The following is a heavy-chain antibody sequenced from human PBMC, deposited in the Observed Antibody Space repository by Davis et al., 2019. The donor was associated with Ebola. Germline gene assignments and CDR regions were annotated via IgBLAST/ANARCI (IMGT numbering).Heavy chain of an antibody. CDR1: GFTFTSSA. D-gene: IGHD3-22*01. Sequence: SVKVSCKASGFTFTSSAVQWVRQARGQRLEWIGWIVVGSGNTNYAQKFQERVTITRDMSTSTAYMELSSLRSEDTAVYYCATATPNYYDSSGYYAEYFQHWGQGTLVTVSS. CDR3: ATATPNYYDSSGYYAEYFQH. CDR2: IVVGSGNT. V-gene: IGHV1-58*01. J-gene: IGHJ1*01.